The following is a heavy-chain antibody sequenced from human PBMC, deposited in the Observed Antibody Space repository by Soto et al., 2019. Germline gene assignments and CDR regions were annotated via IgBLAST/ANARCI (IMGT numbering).Heavy chain of an antibody. V-gene: IGHV1-24*01. D-gene: IGHD2-2*02. CDR3: ATWLGYCSGTSCYSYDY. CDR1: GLTYTSSA. CDR2: FDPEDGET. J-gene: IGHJ4*02. Sequence: ASVKVSCNTSGLTYTSSAVHWGLQARRKLLEWMGGFDPEDGETIYAQKFQGRVTMTEDTSTDTAYMELSSLRSEDTAVYYCATWLGYCSGTSCYSYDYWGQGPLVTVSS.